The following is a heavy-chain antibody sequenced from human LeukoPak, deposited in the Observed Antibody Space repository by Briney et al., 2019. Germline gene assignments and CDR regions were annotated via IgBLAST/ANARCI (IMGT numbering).Heavy chain of an antibody. V-gene: IGHV3-53*01. J-gene: IGHJ6*03. CDR3: ARVDTAMVTDYYYYMDV. CDR1: GFTVSSNY. Sequence: GGSLRLSCAASGFTVSSNYMSWVRQAPGKGLEWVSVIYSGGSTYYADSVKGRFTISRDNSKNTLYLQMNSLRAEDTAVYYCARVDTAMVTDYYYYMDVCGKGTTVTVSS. CDR2: IYSGGST. D-gene: IGHD5-18*01.